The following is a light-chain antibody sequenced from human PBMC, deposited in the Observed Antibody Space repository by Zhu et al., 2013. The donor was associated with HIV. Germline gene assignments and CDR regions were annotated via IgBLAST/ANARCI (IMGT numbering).Light chain of an antibody. CDR3: QTWGIGILWV. CDR2: LNSDGSH. Sequence: QPVLTQSPSASASLGASVKLTCTLSSGHSNYAIAWHQHHPEKGPRYLMNLNSDGSHSKGDGIPDRFSGSSSGAERYLTISSLQSEDEAEYFCQTWGIGILWVFGGGTKLTVL. CDR1: SGHSNYA. J-gene: IGLJ3*02. V-gene: IGLV4-69*01.